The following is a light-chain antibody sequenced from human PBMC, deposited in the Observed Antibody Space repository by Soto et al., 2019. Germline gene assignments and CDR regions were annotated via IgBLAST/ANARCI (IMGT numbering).Light chain of an antibody. CDR1: SSNIGAGYE. CDR3: QSYDTSLSGYV. J-gene: IGLJ1*01. CDR2: ADT. Sequence: SVLTQPPSVSGAPGQRVTISCTGRSSNIGAGYEVHWYQQIPGAAPKLLIYADTNRPSGVSDRFSASKSGTSASLAITGLQAEDEADYYCQSYDTSLSGYVFGTGTKVTVL. V-gene: IGLV1-40*01.